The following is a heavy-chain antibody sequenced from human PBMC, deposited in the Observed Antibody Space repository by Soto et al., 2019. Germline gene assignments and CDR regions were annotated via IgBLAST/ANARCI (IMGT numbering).Heavy chain of an antibody. V-gene: IGHV4-31*03. Sequence: QVQLQESGPGLVKPSQTLSLTCTVSGGSISSGGYYWTWIRQHPGKGLEWIGYIYYSGSTYYNPYLNSRVTISVDTSKNQFPLKLSSVTAADTAVYYCARYYYDSHGYVYFDYWGQGTLVTVSS. J-gene: IGHJ4*02. D-gene: IGHD3-22*01. CDR2: IYYSGST. CDR1: GGSISSGGYY. CDR3: ARYYYDSHGYVYFDY.